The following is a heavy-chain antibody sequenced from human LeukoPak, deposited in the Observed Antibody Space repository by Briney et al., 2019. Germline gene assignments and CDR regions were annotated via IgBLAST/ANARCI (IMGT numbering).Heavy chain of an antibody. CDR2: IYHSGST. CDR1: GYSISSGYY. CDR3: ATQGGSYSYRI. Sequence: PSETLSLTCAVSGYSISSGYYWGWIRQPPGKGLEWIGSIYHSGSTYYNPSVKSRVTISVDTSKNQFSLKLSSVTAADTAVYYCATQGGSYSYRIWGQGTMVTVSS. D-gene: IGHD1-26*01. V-gene: IGHV4-38-2*01. J-gene: IGHJ3*02.